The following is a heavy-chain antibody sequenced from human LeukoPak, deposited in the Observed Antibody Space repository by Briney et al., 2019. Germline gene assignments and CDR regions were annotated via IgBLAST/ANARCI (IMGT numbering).Heavy chain of an antibody. V-gene: IGHV3-30*04. CDR3: ARGGPYTLNWFDP. CDR2: ISYDGSNK. J-gene: IGHJ5*02. Sequence: GGSLRLSCAASGSTFSSYAMHWVRQAPGKGLEWVAVISYDGSNKYYAGSVKGRFTISRDNSKNTLYLQMNSLRAEDTAVYYCARGGPYTLNWFDPWGQGTLVTVSS. CDR1: GSTFSSYA.